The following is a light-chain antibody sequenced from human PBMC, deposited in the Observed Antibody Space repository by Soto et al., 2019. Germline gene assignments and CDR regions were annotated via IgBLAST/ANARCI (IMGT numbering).Light chain of an antibody. J-gene: IGKJ1*01. V-gene: IGKV3-20*01. CDR2: GAS. CDR3: QQYDSSRRP. Sequence: EIVLTQSPGTLSLSPGERATLSCRASQSVSSSYLAWYQQKPGQAPRLLIYGASSRATGIPDRFSGSGSGTDFTLTISRLEPEDFAVYYCQQYDSSRRPFGQGTTVDIK. CDR1: QSVSSSY.